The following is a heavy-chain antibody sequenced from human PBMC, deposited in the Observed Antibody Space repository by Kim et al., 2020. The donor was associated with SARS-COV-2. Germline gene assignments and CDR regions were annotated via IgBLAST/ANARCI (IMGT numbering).Heavy chain of an antibody. CDR1: GFTFSSYG. D-gene: IGHD6-6*01. CDR2: ISYDGSNK. CDR3: AKEARTSVCDY. J-gene: IGHJ4*02. V-gene: IGHV3-30*18. Sequence: GGSLRLSCAASGFTFSSYGMHWVRQAPGKGLEWVALISYDGSNKYYADSVKGRFTISRDNSKNTLYLQMNSLRAEDTAVYYCAKEARTSVCDYWGQGTLVTVSS.